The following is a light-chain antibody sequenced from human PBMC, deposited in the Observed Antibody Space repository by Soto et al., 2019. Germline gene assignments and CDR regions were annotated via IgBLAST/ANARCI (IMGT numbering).Light chain of an antibody. CDR1: QSVGSSY. CDR2: GAS. Sequence: EIVLTQSPGTLSLSPGERATLSCRASQSVGSSYLAWYQQKPGQAPRLPIYGASSRATGIPDRFSGSGSGTDFTLTISRLEPEDFAVYYCQQYGSSPLTFGQGTKVDIK. J-gene: IGKJ1*01. V-gene: IGKV3-20*01. CDR3: QQYGSSPLT.